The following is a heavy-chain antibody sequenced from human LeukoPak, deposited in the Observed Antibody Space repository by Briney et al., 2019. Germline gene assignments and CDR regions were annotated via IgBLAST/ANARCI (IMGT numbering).Heavy chain of an antibody. V-gene: IGHV3-30*02. CDR1: GFTFSSYG. Sequence: PGGSLRLSCAASGFTFSSYGMHWVRQAPGKGLEWVAFIRYDGSNKYYADSVKGRFTISRDNAKNSLYLQMNSLRAEDTAVYYCARDFNYYDSRFERYYYGMDVWGQGTTVTVSS. CDR2: IRYDGSNK. J-gene: IGHJ6*02. D-gene: IGHD3-22*01. CDR3: ARDFNYYDSRFERYYYGMDV.